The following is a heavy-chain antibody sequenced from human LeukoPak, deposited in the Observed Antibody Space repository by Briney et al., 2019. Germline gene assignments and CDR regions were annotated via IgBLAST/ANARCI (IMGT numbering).Heavy chain of an antibody. D-gene: IGHD3-3*01. CDR2: INQDGSEK. CDR3: ARDHAFSYYYYYMDV. Sequence: GGSLRLSCAASGFIFSSYCMSWVRQAPGKGLEWVANINQDGSEKYYVDSVKGRFTISRDNAKNSLYLQMNSLRAEDTAVYYCARDHAFSYYYYYMDVWGKGTTVTVSS. J-gene: IGHJ6*03. CDR1: GFIFSSYC. V-gene: IGHV3-7*01.